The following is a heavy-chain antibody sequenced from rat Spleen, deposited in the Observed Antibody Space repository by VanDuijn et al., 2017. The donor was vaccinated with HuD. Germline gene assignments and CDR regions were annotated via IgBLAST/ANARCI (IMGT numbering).Heavy chain of an antibody. CDR2: INQDSRTI. Sequence: EVKLVESGGGLVQPGRSLKLSCAASGFNFNDYWMGWVRQAPGNGLEWIGEINQDSRTIKYSPSLKDKCTVSRDNAQNTLYLEMSKLGSEDTAIYYCAREPPGYGYCVTDAWGQGASVTVSS. D-gene: IGHD4-3*01. CDR3: AREPPGYGYCVTDA. CDR1: GFNFNDYW. J-gene: IGHJ4*01. V-gene: IGHV4-2*01.